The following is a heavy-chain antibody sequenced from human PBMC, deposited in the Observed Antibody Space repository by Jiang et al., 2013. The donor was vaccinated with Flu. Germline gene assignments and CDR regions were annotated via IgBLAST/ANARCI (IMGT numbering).Heavy chain of an antibody. Sequence: GAEVKKPGSSVRVSCKASGDTFSTYDVTWVRQAPGQGLDWMGKFSPLFAMSNHAQNFQGRVTFSVDKSTDTAYMELRRLTSEDTAIYYCARDLGALGAFDIWGHGTRVTVSS. D-gene: IGHD3-16*01. CDR1: GDTFSTYD. CDR2: FSPLFAMS. CDR3: ARDLGALGAFDI. V-gene: IGHV1-69*04. J-gene: IGHJ3*02.